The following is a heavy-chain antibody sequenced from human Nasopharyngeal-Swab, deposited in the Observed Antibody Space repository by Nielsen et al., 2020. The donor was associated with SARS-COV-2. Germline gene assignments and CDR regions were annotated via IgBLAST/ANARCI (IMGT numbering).Heavy chain of an antibody. CDR3: AQTYCGGDCYS. CDR1: GGSISSYY. J-gene: IGHJ4*02. V-gene: IGHV4-34*01. Sequence: SEILSLTCTVSGGSISSYYWSWIRQPPGKGLEWIGEINHSGSTNYNPSLKSRVTISVDTSKNQFSLKLSSVTAADTAVYYCAQTYCGGDCYSWGQGTLVTVSS. D-gene: IGHD2-21*02. CDR2: INHSGST.